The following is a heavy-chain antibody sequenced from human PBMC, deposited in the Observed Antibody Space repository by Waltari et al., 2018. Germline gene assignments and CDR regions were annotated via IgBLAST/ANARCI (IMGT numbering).Heavy chain of an antibody. J-gene: IGHJ2*01. CDR1: GDSISSGDYY. D-gene: IGHD4-17*01. CDR2: IFYTGNT. CDR3: ARFPRVTRSWYFDV. V-gene: IGHV4-31*03. Sequence: QVQLQESGPGLVKPSQTLSLTCKVSGDSISSGDYYWTWIRQHPGKGLEWIGYIFYTGNTFYTPSLKSRVTISVDTSQNQFSLHLNYMTAADTAVYFCARFPRVTRSWYFDVRGRGTQVTVSS.